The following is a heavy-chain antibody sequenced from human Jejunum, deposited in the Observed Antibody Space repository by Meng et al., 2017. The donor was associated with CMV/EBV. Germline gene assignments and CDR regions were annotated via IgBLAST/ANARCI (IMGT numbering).Heavy chain of an antibody. D-gene: IGHD3-22*01. J-gene: IGHJ4*02. CDR3: TLTATMIVVVPSDVRDY. CDR2: IRSKAYGGTT. V-gene: IGHV3-49*04. Sequence: GDSAMSWVRQAPGKGLEWVGFIRSKAYGGTTEYAASVKGRFTISRDDSKSIAYLQMNSLKTEDTAVYYCTLTATMIVVVPSDVRDYWGQGTLVTVSS. CDR1: GDSA.